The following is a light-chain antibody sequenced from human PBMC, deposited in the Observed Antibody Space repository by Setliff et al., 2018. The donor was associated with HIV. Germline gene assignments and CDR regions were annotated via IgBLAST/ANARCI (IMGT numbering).Light chain of an antibody. CDR3: AAWDDSLNGYV. CDR1: GSNISTNT. Sequence: QSVLTQPPSASGTPGQRVTISCSGSGSNISTNTVTWYHQLPGTAPKVLIHSNNQRPSGVPDRFSGSKSGTSASLAISGLQSEDEADYYCAAWDDSLNGYVFATGTKVTVL. V-gene: IGLV1-44*01. CDR2: SNN. J-gene: IGLJ1*01.